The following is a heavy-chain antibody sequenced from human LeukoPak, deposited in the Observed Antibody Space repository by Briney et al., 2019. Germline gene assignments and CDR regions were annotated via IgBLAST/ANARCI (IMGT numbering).Heavy chain of an antibody. Sequence: GGSLRLSCAASGFTFDDYAMHWVRQAPGKGLEWVSGISWNSGSIGYADSVKGRFTISRDNAKNSLYLQMNSLRAEDTALYYCAKDMGQYYYGSGSPQDYRGQGTLVTVSS. J-gene: IGHJ4*02. D-gene: IGHD3-10*01. V-gene: IGHV3-9*01. CDR3: AKDMGQYYYGSGSPQDY. CDR2: ISWNSGSI. CDR1: GFTFDDYA.